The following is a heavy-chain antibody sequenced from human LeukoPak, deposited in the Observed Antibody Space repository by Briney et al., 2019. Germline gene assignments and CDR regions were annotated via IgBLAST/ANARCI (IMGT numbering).Heavy chain of an antibody. Sequence: SETLSLTCAVSGYSISSGYYWGWIRQPPGKGLEWIGSFYHSGSTYYNPSLRSRVTISVDTSKNQFSLKLSSVTAADTAVYYCARGQRTFGVVSRSPPFDIWGQGTMVTVSS. CDR3: ARGQRTFGVVSRSPPFDI. J-gene: IGHJ3*02. CDR2: FYHSGST. CDR1: GYSISSGYY. V-gene: IGHV4-38-2*01. D-gene: IGHD3-3*01.